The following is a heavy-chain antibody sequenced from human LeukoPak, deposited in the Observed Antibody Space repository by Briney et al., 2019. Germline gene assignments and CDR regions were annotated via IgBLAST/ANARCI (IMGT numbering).Heavy chain of an antibody. V-gene: IGHV1-69*13. CDR3: VRDGEGVAISVNYWFDP. CDR1: GGTFSSYA. D-gene: IGHD3-10*01. Sequence: ASVKVSCKASGGTFSSYAISWVRQAPGQGFEWMGGIIPIFGTANYAQKFQGRVTITADESTSTAYMELRGLRSEDTAVYYCVRDGEGVAISVNYWFDPWGQGTLVTVSS. CDR2: IIPIFGTA. J-gene: IGHJ5*02.